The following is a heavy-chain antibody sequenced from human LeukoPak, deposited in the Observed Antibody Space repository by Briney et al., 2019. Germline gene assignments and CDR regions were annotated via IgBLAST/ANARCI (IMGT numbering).Heavy chain of an antibody. J-gene: IGHJ4*02. D-gene: IGHD6-19*01. V-gene: IGHV4-59*08. CDR1: GGSLSNYY. CDR2: IYYSGST. CDR3: ARRRVAGTFDS. Sequence: SETPSLTCTVSGGSLSNYYWSWIRQPPGKELEWIGYIYYSGSTNYNPSLKSRVTISVDTSKNHFSLRLSSVTAADTAVYYCARRRVAGTFDSWGQGTLVTVSS.